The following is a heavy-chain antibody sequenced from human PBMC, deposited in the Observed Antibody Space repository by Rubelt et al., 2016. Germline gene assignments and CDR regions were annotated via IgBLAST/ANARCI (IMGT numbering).Heavy chain of an antibody. J-gene: IGHJ1*01. D-gene: IGHD3-3*01. CDR1: DYTFTDYG. CDR2: INPNSGGT. Sequence: QIKLLQSGAAAKKPGASVKVSCKASDYTFTDYGLTWVRQAPGQGLEWMGWINPNSGGTNYAQKFQGRVTVSSGSASAPTLFPLVSCEXXXXXXXXXXVGXLAXXFQ. CDR3: XVGXLAXXFQ. V-gene: IGHV1-18*01.